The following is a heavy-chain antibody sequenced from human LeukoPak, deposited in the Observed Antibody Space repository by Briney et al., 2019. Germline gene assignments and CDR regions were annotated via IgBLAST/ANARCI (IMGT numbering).Heavy chain of an antibody. CDR2: IIPIFGTA. V-gene: IGHV1-69*05. Sequence: AASVKVSCKASGGTFSSYAISWVRQAPGQGLEWMGGIIPIFGTANYAQKFQGRVTITTDESTSTAYMELSSLRSEDTAVYYCAKTMAYDFWSGYYDYWGQGTLVTVSS. J-gene: IGHJ4*02. CDR1: GGTFSSYA. CDR3: AKTMAYDFWSGYYDY. D-gene: IGHD3-3*01.